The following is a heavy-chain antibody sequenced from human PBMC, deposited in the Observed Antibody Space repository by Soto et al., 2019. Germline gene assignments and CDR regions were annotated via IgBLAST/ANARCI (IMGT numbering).Heavy chain of an antibody. CDR3: AREGPLPYYYYGMDV. Sequence: QVQLVQSGAEVKKPGASVKVSCKSSGYTFSMSGISWVRQAPGQGLEWMGWISGYNGKTNYEQKFQDRVTMTTDTSTNMAYMELRSLRSDDTAVYYCAREGPLPYYYYGMDVWGQGTTVTVSS. V-gene: IGHV1-18*01. CDR1: GYTFSMSG. J-gene: IGHJ6*02. CDR2: ISGYNGKT.